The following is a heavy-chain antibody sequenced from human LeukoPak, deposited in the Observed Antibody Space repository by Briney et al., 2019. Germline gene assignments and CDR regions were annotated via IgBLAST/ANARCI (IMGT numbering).Heavy chain of an antibody. V-gene: IGHV1-69*13. CDR1: GYTFTGYY. CDR2: IIPIFGTA. J-gene: IGHJ5*02. D-gene: IGHD2-2*01. Sequence: GASVKVSCKASGYTFTGYYMHWVRQAPGQGLEWMGGIIPIFGTANYAQKFQGRVTITADESTSTAYMELSSLRSEDTAVYYCARDSTSWFDPWGQGTLVTVSS. CDR3: ARDSTSWFDP.